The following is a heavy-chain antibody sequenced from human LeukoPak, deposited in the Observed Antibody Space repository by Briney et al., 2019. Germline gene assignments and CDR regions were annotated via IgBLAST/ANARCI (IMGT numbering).Heavy chain of an antibody. D-gene: IGHD3-9*01. CDR3: ARHARRSYDILTGYYTAAYYFDY. CDR2: INPNSGGT. Sequence: ASVKVSCKASGYTFTGYYMHWVRQAPGQGLEWMGWINPNSGGTNYAQKFQGRVTMTRDTSISTAYMELSRLRSDDTAVYYCARHARRSYDILTGYYTAAYYFDYWGQGTLVTVSS. CDR1: GYTFTGYY. J-gene: IGHJ4*02. V-gene: IGHV1-2*02.